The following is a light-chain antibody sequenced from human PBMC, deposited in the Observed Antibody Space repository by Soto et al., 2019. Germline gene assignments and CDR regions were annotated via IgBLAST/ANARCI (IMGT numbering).Light chain of an antibody. Sequence: EIVMRQSPATLSVSPGERATLSCRASQSVSSNLAWYQQKPGQAPRLLIYGASTRATGIPARFSGSGSGTEFTLTISSLQSEDFAVYYCQQSGAYMYTFGQGTKLEIK. J-gene: IGKJ2*01. CDR2: GAS. CDR3: QQSGAYMYT. CDR1: QSVSSN. V-gene: IGKV3-15*01.